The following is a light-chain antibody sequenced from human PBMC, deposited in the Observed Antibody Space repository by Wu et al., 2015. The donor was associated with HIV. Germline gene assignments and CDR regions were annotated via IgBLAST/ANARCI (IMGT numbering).Light chain of an antibody. V-gene: IGKV3-11*01. J-gene: IGKJ2*01. CDR1: QSVSSY. Sequence: EIVLTQSPATLSLSPGERATLSCRASQSVSSYLAWYQQKPGQAPRLLISNASNRATGIPARFSGSGSGTDFTLTISSLEPEDFAIYYCQQRANWPRTFGQGTKLDVK. CDR3: QQRANWPRT. CDR2: NAS.